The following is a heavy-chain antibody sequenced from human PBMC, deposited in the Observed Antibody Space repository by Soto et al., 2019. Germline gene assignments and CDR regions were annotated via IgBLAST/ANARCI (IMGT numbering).Heavy chain of an antibody. CDR1: GFTFSSYA. V-gene: IGHV3-30*14. CDR2: ISYDGSNK. Sequence: PGGSLRLSCAASGFTFSSYAMHWVRQAPGKGLEWLALISYDGSNKYYADSVKGRFTISRDNSKNTLYLQMNSLRAEGTAVYYCARTPPFWSGSYYYGMDVWGQGTTVTVSS. J-gene: IGHJ6*02. D-gene: IGHD3-3*01. CDR3: ARTPPFWSGSYYYGMDV.